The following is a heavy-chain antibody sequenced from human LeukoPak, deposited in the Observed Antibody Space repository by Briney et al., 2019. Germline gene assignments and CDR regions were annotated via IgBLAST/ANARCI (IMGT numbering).Heavy chain of an antibody. D-gene: IGHD5-18*01. V-gene: IGHV4-4*07. Sequence: SETLSLTCTVSGGSIGSYYWSWIRQPAGKGLEWIGRIYTSGSTNYNPSLKSRVTISVDTSKNQFSLKLSSVTAADTAVYYCARSPAMVPDYYMDVWGKGTTVTVSS. CDR3: ARSPAMVPDYYMDV. CDR1: GGSIGSYY. J-gene: IGHJ6*03. CDR2: IYTSGST.